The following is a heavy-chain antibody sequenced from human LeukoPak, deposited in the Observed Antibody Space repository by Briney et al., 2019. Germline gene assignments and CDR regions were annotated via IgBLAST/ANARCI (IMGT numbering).Heavy chain of an antibody. V-gene: IGHV1-18*01. CDR1: GYTFTSYG. Sequence: ASVKVSCKASGYTFTSYGISWVRQAPEQGLEWMGWISAYNGNTNYAQKLQGRVTMTTDTSTSTAYMELRSLRSDDTAVYYCASLGFTPGSYLPRNMDVWGKGTTVTVSS. CDR3: ASLGFTPGSYLPRNMDV. D-gene: IGHD3-10*01. CDR2: ISAYNGNT. J-gene: IGHJ6*03.